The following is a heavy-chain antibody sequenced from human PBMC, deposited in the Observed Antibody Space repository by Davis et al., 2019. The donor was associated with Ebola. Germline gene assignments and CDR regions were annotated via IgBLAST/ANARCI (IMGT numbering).Heavy chain of an antibody. CDR1: GFTVSSNY. CDR2: IYSGGST. CDR3: ARTYGSGSPFDP. Sequence: GESLKISCASSGFTVSSNYMSWVRQAPGKGLEWGSVIYSGGSTYYADSVKGRFTISRHNSKNTLYLQMNSLRAEDTAVYYCARTYGSGSPFDPWGQGTLVTVSS. J-gene: IGHJ5*02. V-gene: IGHV3-53*04. D-gene: IGHD3-10*01.